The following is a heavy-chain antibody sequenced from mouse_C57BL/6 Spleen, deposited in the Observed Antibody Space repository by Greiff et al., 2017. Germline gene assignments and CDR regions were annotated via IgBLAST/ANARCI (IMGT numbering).Heavy chain of an antibody. CDR2: FYPGSGSI. CDR3: ARHEERPVYYYGSSLDY. V-gene: IGHV1-62-2*01. Sequence: QVQLQQSGAELVKPGASVKLSCKASGYTFTEYTIHWVKQRSGQGLEWIGWFYPGSGSIKYNEKFKDKATLTADKSSSTVYMELSRLTSEDSAVYCCARHEERPVYYYGSSLDYWGQGTTLTVSS. J-gene: IGHJ2*01. CDR1: GYTFTEYT. D-gene: IGHD1-1*01.